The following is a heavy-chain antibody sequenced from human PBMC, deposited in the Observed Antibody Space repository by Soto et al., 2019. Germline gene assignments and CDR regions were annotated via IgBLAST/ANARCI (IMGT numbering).Heavy chain of an antibody. V-gene: IGHV3-73*01. D-gene: IGHD2-21*01. CDR3: TRYYFRRGGEVDYGMDV. CDR1: GFIFSDSE. CDR2: LRSKADGYAK. Sequence: EVQLVESGGGLVQPGGSLKLSCAGSGFIFSDSEIQWGRQAPGKGLEWVGRLRSKADGYAKAYSATVKGRFTVSRDDSKNRADLQMNSLKAEDTAVYYCTRYYFRRGGEVDYGMDVWGQGTTVTVSS. J-gene: IGHJ6*02.